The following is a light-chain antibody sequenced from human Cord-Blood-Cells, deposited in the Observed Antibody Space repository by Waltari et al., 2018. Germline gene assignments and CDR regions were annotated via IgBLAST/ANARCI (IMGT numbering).Light chain of an antibody. Sequence: QSALTQPASVSGSPGQSIPISCTGTSSDVGSYNLVSWYQQHPGKAPKLMIYEGSKRPSGVSNRFSGSKSXXTXSXTISGLQAEDEADYYCCSYAGSSTWVFGGGTKLTVL. CDR2: EGS. CDR3: CSYAGSSTWV. CDR1: SSDVGSYNL. V-gene: IGLV2-23*01. J-gene: IGLJ3*02.